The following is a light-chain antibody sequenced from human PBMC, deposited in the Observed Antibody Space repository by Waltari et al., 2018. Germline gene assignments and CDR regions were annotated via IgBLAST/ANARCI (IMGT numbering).Light chain of an antibody. CDR1: QSVCST. CDR2: GAS. CDR3: QQYNNWPPIT. J-gene: IGKJ5*01. Sequence: EIVMTQSPATLSVSPGERATLSCRASQSVCSTLAWYQQKPGQAPRTLIYGASTRATGIPARVSGSGSGTEFTLTISSLQSEDFAVYCCQQYNNWPPITFGQGTRLEIK. V-gene: IGKV3-15*01.